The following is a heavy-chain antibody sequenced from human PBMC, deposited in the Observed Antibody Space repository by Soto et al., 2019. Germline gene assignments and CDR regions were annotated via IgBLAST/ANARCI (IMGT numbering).Heavy chain of an antibody. CDR2: IYYSGST. CDR1: GGSISSGGYY. D-gene: IGHD3-3*01. Sequence: QVQLQESGPGLVKPSQTLSLTCTVSGGSISSGGYYWSWIRQHPGKGLEWIGYIYYSGSTYYNPSLKSRVTLSVDTSKNQFSLKLSSVTAADTAVYYCARGGGADYDFWSGYYRGNWFDPWGQGTLVTVSS. V-gene: IGHV4-31*03. J-gene: IGHJ5*02. CDR3: ARGGGADYDFWSGYYRGNWFDP.